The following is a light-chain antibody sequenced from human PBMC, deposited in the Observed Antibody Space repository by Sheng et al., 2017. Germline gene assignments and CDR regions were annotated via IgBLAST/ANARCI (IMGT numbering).Light chain of an antibody. Sequence: QSALTQPASVSGSSGQSITISCSGTNSDVESYKLVSWYQQHPGKAPKTIIFEGSQRPSGVSNRFSGSTSGTTAFLTVSGLQAEDEATYYCCSYAGTVFGGGTKLTVL. CDR2: EGS. CDR3: CSYAGTV. V-gene: IGLV2-23*01. J-gene: IGLJ3*02. CDR1: NSDVESYKL.